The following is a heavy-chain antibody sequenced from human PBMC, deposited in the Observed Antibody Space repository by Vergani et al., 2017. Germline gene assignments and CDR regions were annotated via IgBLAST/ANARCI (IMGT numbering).Heavy chain of an antibody. D-gene: IGHD6-6*01. V-gene: IGHV4-61*02. CDR2: IYTSGST. Sequence: QVQLQESGPGLVKPSQTLSLTCTVPGGSISSGSYYWSWIRQPAGKGLEWIGRIYTSGSTNYNPSLKSRITISVDTSKNQFSLKLSSVTAADTAVYYCARDLGSSYGMDVWGQGTTVTVSS. J-gene: IGHJ6*02. CDR3: ARDLGSSYGMDV. CDR1: GGSISSGSYY.